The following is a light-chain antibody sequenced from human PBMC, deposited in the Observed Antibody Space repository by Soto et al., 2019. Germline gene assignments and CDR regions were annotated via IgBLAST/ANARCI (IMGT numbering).Light chain of an antibody. CDR3: QEASRIPIT. J-gene: IGKJ5*01. V-gene: IGKV1-12*01. CDR2: AAS. Sequence: DIQMTQSPSSVSASVGARVPITCRARKDIRSSLAWYQQRPGKAPNLLIYAASTLQSGVPSRFSGSGSGTDFTLTISYLQAEDFGTYYCQEASRIPITFGQGTRLEIK. CDR1: KDIRSS.